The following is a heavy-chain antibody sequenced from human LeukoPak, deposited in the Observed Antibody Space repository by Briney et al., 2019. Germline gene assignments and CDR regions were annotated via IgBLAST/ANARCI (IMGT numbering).Heavy chain of an antibody. V-gene: IGHV3-48*02. CDR2: ISSSSAII. CDR1: GFTLSPYS. D-gene: IGHD6-13*01. Sequence: PGGSLRLSCAASGFTLSPYSMNWVPQAPGRGLEWVSYISSSSAIIYYADSVKGRFTVSRDNAKNSLYLQLNSLRDEDTAVYYCARDRWYSIDLWGQGTLVTVSS. J-gene: IGHJ5*02. CDR3: ARDRWYSIDL.